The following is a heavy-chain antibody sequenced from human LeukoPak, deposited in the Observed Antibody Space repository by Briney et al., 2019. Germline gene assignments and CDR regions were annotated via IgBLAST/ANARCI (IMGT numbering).Heavy chain of an antibody. Sequence: GGSLRLSCAASGFTFSSYSMNWVRQAPGKGLEWVSSISSSSSYIYYADSVKGRFTISRDNAKNSLYLQMNSLRAEDTAVYYCARDPTTVISGYFDYWGQGTLVTVSS. CDR3: ARDPTTVISGYFDY. CDR1: GFTFSSYS. CDR2: ISSSSSYI. V-gene: IGHV3-21*01. D-gene: IGHD4-17*01. J-gene: IGHJ4*02.